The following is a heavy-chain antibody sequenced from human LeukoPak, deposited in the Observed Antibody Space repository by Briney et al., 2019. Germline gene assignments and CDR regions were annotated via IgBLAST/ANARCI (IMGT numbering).Heavy chain of an antibody. CDR3: GRDVYCSGTSCLDY. V-gene: IGHV3-7*01. D-gene: IGHD2-2*01. J-gene: IGHJ4*02. CDR2: IKQDGSEK. CDR1: GFTFSSYW. Sequence: GGSLRLSCAASGFTFSSYWMSWVRQAPGKGLEWVANIKQDGSEKYYVDSVKGRFTISRDNAKNSLYLQMNSLRAEDTAVYYCGRDVYCSGTSCLDYWGQGTLVTVSS.